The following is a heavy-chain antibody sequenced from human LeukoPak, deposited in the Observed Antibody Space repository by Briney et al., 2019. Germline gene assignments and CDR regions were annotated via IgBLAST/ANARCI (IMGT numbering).Heavy chain of an antibody. CDR3: ARDRAGSAWYTTFDY. D-gene: IGHD6-19*01. CDR2: INPSGGST. Sequence: ASVKVSCKASGYTFNYCYLHCVRQAPGLGLEWMGIINPSGGSTSYAQKFQGRVIMTRETSTNTVYMDLSSLRSDDTAVYYCARDRAGSAWYTTFDYWGQGTLVTVSS. V-gene: IGHV1-46*02. J-gene: IGHJ4*02. CDR1: GYTFNYCY.